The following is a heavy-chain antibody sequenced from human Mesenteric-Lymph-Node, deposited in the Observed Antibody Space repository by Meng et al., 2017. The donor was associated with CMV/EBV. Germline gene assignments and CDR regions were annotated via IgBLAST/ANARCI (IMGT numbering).Heavy chain of an antibody. CDR2: TYYRSKWYN. D-gene: IGHD3-16*02. CDR1: GDSASRNSAA. V-gene: IGHV6-1*01. CDR3: AREVLYVWGSYRHDAFDI. J-gene: IGHJ3*02. Sequence: SETLSLTCAISGDSASRNSAAWNWIRQSPSRGLEWLGRTYYRSKWYNAYAVSVKSRITINPDTSKNQFSMQLNSVTPEDTAVYYRAREVLYVWGSYRHDAFDIWGQGTMVTVSS.